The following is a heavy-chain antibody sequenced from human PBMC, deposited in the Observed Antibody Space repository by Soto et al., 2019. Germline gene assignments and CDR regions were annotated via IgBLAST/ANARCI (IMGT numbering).Heavy chain of an antibody. CDR3: ASHYDMWSGYLSPVDY. CDR2: INPSGGST. Sequence: ASVKVSCKASGCTFTSYNMHWVRQAPGQGLEWMGIINPSGGSTSYAQKFQGRVTMTRDTSTSTVYMELSSLRSEDTAVYYCASHYDMWSGYLSPVDYWGQGTLVTVSS. J-gene: IGHJ4*02. CDR1: GCTFTSYN. D-gene: IGHD3-3*01. V-gene: IGHV1-46*01.